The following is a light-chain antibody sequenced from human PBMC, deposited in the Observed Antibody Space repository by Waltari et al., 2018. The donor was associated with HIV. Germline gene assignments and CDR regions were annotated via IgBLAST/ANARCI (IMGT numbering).Light chain of an antibody. Sequence: QSALTQPASVSGSPGQSITITCSGTSSDIGAFNFVSWYQQYPGKAPNLILYDVSKRPAGVSTRFSGSKSGNTASLTISGLQSEDEADYHCASYTSNDTLVFGGGTKVTVL. CDR3: ASYTSNDTLV. CDR1: SSDIGAFNF. J-gene: IGLJ3*02. V-gene: IGLV2-14*03. CDR2: DVS.